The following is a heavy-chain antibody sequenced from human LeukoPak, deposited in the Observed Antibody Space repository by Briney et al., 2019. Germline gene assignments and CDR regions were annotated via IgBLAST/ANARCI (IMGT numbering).Heavy chain of an antibody. CDR1: GFTFSNYW. V-gene: IGHV3-74*01. J-gene: IGHJ4*02. Sequence: GGSLRLSCAASGFTFSNYWMYWVRQAPGKGLVWVSRINSDGSGTSYADSVKGRLTISRDNAKNTLYLQMNSLRAEDTAVYYCAKETEYSSGWYGYFDYWGQGTLVTVSS. CDR3: AKETEYSSGWYGYFDY. CDR2: INSDGSGT. D-gene: IGHD6-19*01.